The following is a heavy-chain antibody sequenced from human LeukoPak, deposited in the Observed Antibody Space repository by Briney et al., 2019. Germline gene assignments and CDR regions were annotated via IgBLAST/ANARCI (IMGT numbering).Heavy chain of an antibody. CDR2: INSDASST. CDR1: GFTFSSYW. Sequence: PGGSLGLSCAASGFTFSSYWMHWVRQVPGKGLVWVSRINSDASSTNYADSVKGRFTISRDNAKNTLYLQMNSLRAEDTAVYCCTRVRGYDFDFWGQGTLVTVSS. D-gene: IGHD5-12*01. CDR3: TRVRGYDFDF. V-gene: IGHV3-74*01. J-gene: IGHJ4*02.